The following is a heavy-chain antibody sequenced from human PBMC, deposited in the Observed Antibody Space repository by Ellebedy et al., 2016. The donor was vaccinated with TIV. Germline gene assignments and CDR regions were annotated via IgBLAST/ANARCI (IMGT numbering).Heavy chain of an antibody. Sequence: GGSLRLXCAASGFTFDDYAMHWVRQAPGKGLEWVSGISYNSGSIGYADSVKGRFSISRDNAKKSLYLEMNSLRAEDTALYYCAKGQYGVRQIDYWGQGTLVTVSS. J-gene: IGHJ4*02. D-gene: IGHD4-17*01. CDR3: AKGQYGVRQIDY. CDR2: ISYNSGSI. V-gene: IGHV3-9*01. CDR1: GFTFDDYA.